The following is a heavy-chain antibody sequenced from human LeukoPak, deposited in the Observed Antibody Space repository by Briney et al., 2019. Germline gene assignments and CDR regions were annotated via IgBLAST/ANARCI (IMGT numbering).Heavy chain of an antibody. V-gene: IGHV4-59*12. D-gene: IGHD2-15*01. CDR3: ARLNPRSGHGTTFDY. Sequence: PSETLSLTCTVSGGSISSYYWSWIRQPPGKGLEWIGYIYYSGSTNYNPSLKSRVTISVDTSKNQFSLKLSSVTAADTAVYYCARLNPRSGHGTTFDYWGQGTLVTVSS. J-gene: IGHJ4*02. CDR2: IYYSGST. CDR1: GGSISSYY.